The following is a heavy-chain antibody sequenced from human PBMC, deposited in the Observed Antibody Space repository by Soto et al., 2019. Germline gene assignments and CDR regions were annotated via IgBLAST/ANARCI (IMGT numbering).Heavy chain of an antibody. D-gene: IGHD2-15*01. CDR2: ISSSSSTI. Sequence: VGSLRLSCAASGFTFSSYRMDWVRQAPGKGLEWVSYISSSSSTIYYADSVKGRFTISRDNAKNSLYLQMNSLRDEDTAVYYCAREGYCSGGSCQNWYFDLWGRGTLVTVSS. V-gene: IGHV3-48*02. CDR1: GFTFSSYR. J-gene: IGHJ2*01. CDR3: AREGYCSGGSCQNWYFDL.